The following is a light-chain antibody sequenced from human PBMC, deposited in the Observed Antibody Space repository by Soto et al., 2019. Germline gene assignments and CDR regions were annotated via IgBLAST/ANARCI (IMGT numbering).Light chain of an antibody. CDR3: QKYNSAPRT. Sequence: DIQMTQSPSSLSASVGDRVTITCRASQGISNYLAWYQQKPGKVPKLLIYAASTLQSGVPSRFSGSAPGTDFTLNISSLQPEDVATYYCQKYNSAPRTFGQGTKVEIK. CDR2: AAS. CDR1: QGISNY. J-gene: IGKJ1*01. V-gene: IGKV1-27*01.